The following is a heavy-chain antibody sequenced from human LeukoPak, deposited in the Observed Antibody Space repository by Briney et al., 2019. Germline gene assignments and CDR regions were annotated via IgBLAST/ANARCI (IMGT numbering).Heavy chain of an antibody. CDR3: AREEYFDFWSRNLYKYYGMDV. V-gene: IGHV4-59*01. CDR2: TYYSGST. CDR1: GGSISSYY. J-gene: IGHJ6*02. Sequence: PSETLSLTCTVSGGSISSYYWSWIRQPPGKGLEWIGYTYYSGSTNYNPSLKSRVTISVDTSKNQFSLKLSSVTAADTAVYYCAREEYFDFWSRNLYKYYGMDVWGQGTTVTVSS. D-gene: IGHD3-3*01.